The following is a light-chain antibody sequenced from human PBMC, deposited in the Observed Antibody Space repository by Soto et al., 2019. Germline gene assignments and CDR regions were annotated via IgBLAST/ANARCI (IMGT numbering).Light chain of an antibody. Sequence: SPVALTQYPAERATLFCRASQGVSNNYLALYQQKPGQSPSLLIYAATNRTSGSPDRGRGRGSWTDVTHTSSIQTQDGETDYCSQRYSSPRTFGQRTKXXIK. CDR1: QGVSNNY. V-gene: IGKV3-20*01. J-gene: IGKJ1*01. CDR3: QRYSSPRT. CDR2: AAT.